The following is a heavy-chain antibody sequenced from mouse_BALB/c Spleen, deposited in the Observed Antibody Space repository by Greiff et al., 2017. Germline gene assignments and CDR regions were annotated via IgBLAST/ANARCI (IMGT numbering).Heavy chain of an antibody. CDR2: ISSGGSYT. V-gene: IGHV5-6*01. J-gene: IGHJ2*01. CDR1: GFTFSSYG. CDR3: ARHSDGSSYFDY. D-gene: IGHD1-1*01. Sequence: EVQVVESGGDLVKPGGSLKLSCAASGFTFSSYGMSWVRQTPDKRLEWVATISSGGSYTYYPDSVKGRFTISRDNAKNTLYLQMSSLKSEDTAMYYCARHSDGSSYFDYWGQGTTLTVSS.